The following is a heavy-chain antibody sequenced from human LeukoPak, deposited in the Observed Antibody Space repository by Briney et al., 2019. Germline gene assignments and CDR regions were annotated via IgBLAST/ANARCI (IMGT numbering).Heavy chain of an antibody. D-gene: IGHD5-12*01. CDR1: GGSISSSSYY. CDR3: AREQNGYDYRYFDY. CDR2: IYYTGNT. Sequence: SETLSLTCTVSGGSISSSSYYWGWIRQPPGKGLEWIGYIYYTGNTNYNPSLKSRVTISVDTSKNQLSLKLSSVTAADTAVYYCAREQNGYDYRYFDYWGQGTLVTVSS. J-gene: IGHJ4*02. V-gene: IGHV4-61*01.